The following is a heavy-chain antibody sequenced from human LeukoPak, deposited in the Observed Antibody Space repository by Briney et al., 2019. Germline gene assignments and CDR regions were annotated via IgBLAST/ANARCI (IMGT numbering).Heavy chain of an antibody. D-gene: IGHD7-27*01. CDR1: DGSISSGSYY. J-gene: IGHJ1*01. Sequence: KPSETLSLTCTVSDGSISSGSYYWGWIRRPPGKGLEWIGSIYKSGTTYYNPSLKSRVTISVDTSKNQFSLKLSSVTAADTAVYYCAAEFSSHRRYGDQHWGQGTLVTVSS. CDR3: AAEFSSHRRYGDQH. CDR2: IYKSGTT. V-gene: IGHV4-39*01.